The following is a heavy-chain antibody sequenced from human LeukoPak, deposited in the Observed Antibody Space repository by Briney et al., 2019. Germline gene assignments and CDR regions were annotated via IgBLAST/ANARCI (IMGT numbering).Heavy chain of an antibody. CDR1: GGSISSYY. D-gene: IGHD6-6*01. J-gene: IGHJ4*02. CDR2: IYYTGST. CDR3: ARYISSGLDY. V-gene: IGHV4-59*08. Sequence: SETLSLTCTASGGSISSYYWSWIRQPPGKGLEWIGYIYYTGSTNYNPSLKSRVTISVDTSKNQFSLKLSYVNAADTAVYYCARYISSGLDYWGQGTLVTVSS.